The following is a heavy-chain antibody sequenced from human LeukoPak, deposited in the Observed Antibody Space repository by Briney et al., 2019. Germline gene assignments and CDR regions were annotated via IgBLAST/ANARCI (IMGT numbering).Heavy chain of an antibody. V-gene: IGHV1-2*02. D-gene: IGHD1-26*01. Sequence: SVKVSCKASGYTFTDYYVYWLRQAPGQGPEWMGWVNPNSGGTQYVKKFQGRVTMTRDTSISTAYMELSRLRSDDAAVYYCARGGGSYSAIDYWGQGTLVTVSS. CDR3: ARGGGSYSAIDY. CDR1: GYTFTDYY. J-gene: IGHJ4*02. CDR2: VNPNSGGT.